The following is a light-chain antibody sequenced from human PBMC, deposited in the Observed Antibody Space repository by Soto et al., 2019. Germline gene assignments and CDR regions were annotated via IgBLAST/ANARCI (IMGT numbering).Light chain of an antibody. CDR3: LLFYSGARV. CDR2: DTS. V-gene: IGLV7-46*01. Sequence: QAVVTQEPSLTVSPGGTVTLTCGSSTGAVTSGHFPYWFQQKPGQAPKTLVYDTSNKHSWTPGRFSGSLLGGKAALTLSGAQPEDEAEYYCLLFYSGARVFGGGTKVTVL. CDR1: TGAVTSGHF. J-gene: IGLJ3*02.